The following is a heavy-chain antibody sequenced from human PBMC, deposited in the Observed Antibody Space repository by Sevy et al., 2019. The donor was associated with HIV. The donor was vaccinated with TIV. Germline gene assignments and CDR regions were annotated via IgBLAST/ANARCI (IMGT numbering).Heavy chain of an antibody. CDR1: GGSITDKKYY. D-gene: IGHD6-13*01. J-gene: IGHJ1*01. CDR3: ARRVAAAGQGNEYFQH. CDR2: ISYGGST. V-gene: IGHV4-39*01. Sequence: SETLSLTCTVSGGSITDKKYYWAWIRQPPGKGLEWIGSISYGGSTYYNPSLQSRVTLSLDTCKNQFSLNLSSVTAADTAKYYCARRVAAAGQGNEYFQHWGRGTLVTVSS.